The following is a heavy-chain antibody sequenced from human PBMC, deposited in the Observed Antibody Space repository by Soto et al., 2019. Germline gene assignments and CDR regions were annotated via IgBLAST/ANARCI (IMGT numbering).Heavy chain of an antibody. CDR2: IFHNGNT. D-gene: IGHD4-17*01. CDR1: GNSISDYY. V-gene: IGHV4-59*01. J-gene: IGHJ3*01. CDR3: ARDVGGTVTLEAAFDF. Sequence: QVQLLASGPGLVKPSETLSLTCTVSGNSISDYYWSWIRQPPGKGLKWIGYIFHNGNTNYNPSLKRRVTMSVDTSKNQFSLRLSSVTAADTALYYCARDVGGTVTLEAAFDFGGQGTMVTVS.